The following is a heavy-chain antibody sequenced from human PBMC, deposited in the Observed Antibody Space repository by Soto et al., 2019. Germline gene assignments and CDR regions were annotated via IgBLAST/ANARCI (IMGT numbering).Heavy chain of an antibody. Sequence: GASVKVSCKASGYTFTSYGISWVRQAPGQGLEWMGWINPNNGNTDYAQKLQGRVTMTTDTSTSTAYMEVSSLGSDDTAVYYCARTPYRGYAPLDYWGQGTLVTVSS. D-gene: IGHD3-22*01. V-gene: IGHV1-18*01. CDR3: ARTPYRGYAPLDY. J-gene: IGHJ4*02. CDR1: GYTFTSYG. CDR2: INPNNGNT.